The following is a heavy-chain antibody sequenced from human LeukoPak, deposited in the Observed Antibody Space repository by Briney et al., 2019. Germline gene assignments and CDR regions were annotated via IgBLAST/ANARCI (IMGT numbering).Heavy chain of an antibody. V-gene: IGHV4-34*01. CDR2: INHSGST. D-gene: IGHD6-19*01. Sequence: SETLSLTCAVYGGSFSGYYWSWIRQPPGKGLEWIGEINHSGSTNYNPSLKSRVTISVDTSKNQFSLKLSSVTAADTAVYYCARALAVAGHIDYWGQGTLVTVSS. CDR3: ARALAVAGHIDY. J-gene: IGHJ4*02. CDR1: GGSFSGYY.